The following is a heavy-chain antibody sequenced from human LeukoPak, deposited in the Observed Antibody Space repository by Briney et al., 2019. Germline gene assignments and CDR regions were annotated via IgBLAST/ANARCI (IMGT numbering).Heavy chain of an antibody. CDR3: ARGGAYYDSSGYYYSSYFDY. Sequence: GGSLRLSCAASGFTFTSYSMNWVRQAPGKGLEWVANIKQDGSEKYYVDSVKGRFTISRDNAKNSLYLQMNSLRAEDTAVYYCARGGAYYDSSGYYYSSYFDYWGQGTLVTVSS. J-gene: IGHJ4*02. D-gene: IGHD3-22*01. CDR1: GFTFTSYS. CDR2: IKQDGSEK. V-gene: IGHV3-7*03.